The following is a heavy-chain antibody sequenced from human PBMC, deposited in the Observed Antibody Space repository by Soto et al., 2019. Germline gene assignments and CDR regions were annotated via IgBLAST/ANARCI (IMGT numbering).Heavy chain of an antibody. D-gene: IGHD3-22*01. Sequence: GASVKVSCKASGYTFTSYGISWVRQAPGQGLEWMGGIIPIFGTANYAQKFQGRVTITADESTSTAYMELSSLRSEDTAVYYCARDPQYYYDSSGYSDYWGQGTLVTVSS. CDR2: IIPIFGTA. CDR3: ARDPQYYYDSSGYSDY. V-gene: IGHV1-69*13. J-gene: IGHJ4*02. CDR1: GYTFTSYG.